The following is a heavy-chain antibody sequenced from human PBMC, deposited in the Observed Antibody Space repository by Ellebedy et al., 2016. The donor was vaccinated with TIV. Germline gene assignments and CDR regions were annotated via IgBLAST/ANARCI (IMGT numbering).Heavy chain of an antibody. J-gene: IGHJ1*01. CDR3: ARGLTYCGGDCSGYFQH. CDR2: INHNGKT. Sequence: SETLSLTCAVYGGSFSGYYWSWIRQPPGKGLEWIGEINHNGKTNYSPFLKSRVTVSVDTSKNQFSLKLSSVTAADTAVYYCARGLTYCGGDCSGYFQHWGQGTLVTVSS. D-gene: IGHD2-21*02. V-gene: IGHV4-34*01. CDR1: GGSFSGYY.